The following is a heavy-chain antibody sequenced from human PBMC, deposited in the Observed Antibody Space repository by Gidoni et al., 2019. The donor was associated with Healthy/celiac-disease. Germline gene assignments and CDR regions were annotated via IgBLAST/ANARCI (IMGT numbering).Heavy chain of an antibody. V-gene: IGHV4-31*02. Sequence: GSTYYNPSLKSRVTISVDTSKNQFSLKLSSVTAADTAVYYCARDSAFGGVMGWVKFDPWGQGTLVTVSS. D-gene: IGHD3-16*01. J-gene: IGHJ5*02. CDR3: ARDSAFGGVMGWVKFDP. CDR2: GST.